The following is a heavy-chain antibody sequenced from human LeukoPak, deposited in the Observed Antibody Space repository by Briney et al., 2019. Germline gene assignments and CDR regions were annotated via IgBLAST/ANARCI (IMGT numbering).Heavy chain of an antibody. D-gene: IGHD2-15*01. V-gene: IGHV3-7*05. CDR3: ARGYCSGRSCYNGMDV. Sequence: GGSLRLSCAASGFSFSSSWMTWVRQTPGKGLEWVANIKQDGSERFYVDSVKGRFTISRDNAKNTLYLQMNSLRAEDTAMYYCARGYCSGRSCYNGMDVWGQGTTVTVSS. CDR2: IKQDGSER. J-gene: IGHJ6*02. CDR1: GFSFSSSW.